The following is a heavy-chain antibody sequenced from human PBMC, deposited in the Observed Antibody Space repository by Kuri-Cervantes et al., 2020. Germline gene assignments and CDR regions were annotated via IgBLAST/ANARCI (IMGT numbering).Heavy chain of an antibody. J-gene: IGHJ4*02. Sequence: GESLRLCSAASGFTFSSYGMHWVRQAPGKGLEWVAFIRYDGSNKYYADSVKGRFTISRDNSKNPLYLQVNSLKAEDTAVYYCAKAELITLGPDYWGQGTLVTVSS. D-gene: IGHD1-26*01. CDR3: AKAELITLGPDY. CDR1: GFTFSSYG. V-gene: IGHV3-30*02. CDR2: IRYDGSNK.